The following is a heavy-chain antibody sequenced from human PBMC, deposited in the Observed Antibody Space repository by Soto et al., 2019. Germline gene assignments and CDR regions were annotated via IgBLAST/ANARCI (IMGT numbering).Heavy chain of an antibody. CDR2: IIPILGIA. D-gene: IGHD3-10*01. J-gene: IGHJ4*02. V-gene: IGHV1-69*02. CDR1: GGTFSSYT. CDR3: ARGAELWFGVLFDY. Sequence: SVKVSCKASGGTFSSYTISWVRQAPGQGLEWMGRIIPILGIANYAQKFQGRVTITADKSTSTAYMELSSLRSEDTAVYYCARGAELWFGVLFDYWGQGTLVTVSS.